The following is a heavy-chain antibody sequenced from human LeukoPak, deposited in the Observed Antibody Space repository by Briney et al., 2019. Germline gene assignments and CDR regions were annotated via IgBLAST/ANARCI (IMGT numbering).Heavy chain of an antibody. V-gene: IGHV3-48*01. J-gene: IGHJ4*02. CDR2: ISSSSSTI. CDR3: AKGWTTSSNYDY. Sequence: GGSLRLSCAASGFTFSSYSMNWVRQAPGKGLEWVSYISSSSSTIYYADSVKGRFTISRDNSKNTLYLQMNSLRAEDTAVYYCAKGWTTSSNYDYWGQGTLVTVSS. D-gene: IGHD4-11*01. CDR1: GFTFSSYS.